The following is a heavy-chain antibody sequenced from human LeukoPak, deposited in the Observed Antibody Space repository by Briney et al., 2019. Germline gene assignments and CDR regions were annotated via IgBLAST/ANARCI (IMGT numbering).Heavy chain of an antibody. CDR3: AKVYYYDILSGYSNYYFDY. V-gene: IGHV4-59*08. D-gene: IGHD3-9*01. CDR1: GGSINSYY. CDR2: IFYSGSI. Sequence: SETLSLTCTVSGGSINSYYWTWIRQPPGKGLEWIGYIFYSGSINYNPSLKSRVTISVDTSKNQFSLKLSSVTAADTAVYYCAKVYYYDILSGYSNYYFDYWGQGTLVTVSS. J-gene: IGHJ4*02.